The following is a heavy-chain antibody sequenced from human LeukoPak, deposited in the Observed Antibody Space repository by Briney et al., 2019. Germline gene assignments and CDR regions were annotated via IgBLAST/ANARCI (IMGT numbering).Heavy chain of an antibody. CDR3: AKMHCSTTSCLYYMGV. J-gene: IGHJ6*03. D-gene: IGHD2-2*01. CDR2: IYAGGTT. V-gene: IGHV3-53*01. Sequence: PGGSLRLSCAASGLTVSSNYMSWVRQAPGKGLEWVSVIYAGGTTYYADSVKGRFTISRDKDTLYLQMNSLRVEDTAVYYCAKMHCSTTSCLYYMGVWGNGTTVTVSS. CDR1: GLTVSSNY.